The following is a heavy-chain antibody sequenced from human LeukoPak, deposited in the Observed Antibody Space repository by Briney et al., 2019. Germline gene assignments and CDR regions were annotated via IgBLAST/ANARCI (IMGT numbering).Heavy chain of an antibody. CDR3: ARVTSWVWFGELLFDY. Sequence: PGGSLRLSCAASGFTVSSNYMSWVRQAPGKGLEWVSVIYSGGSTYYADSVKGRFTISRDNSKNTLYLQMNSLRAEDTAVYYSARVTSWVWFGELLFDYWGQGTLVTVSS. CDR2: IYSGGST. CDR1: GFTVSSNY. J-gene: IGHJ4*02. D-gene: IGHD3-10*01. V-gene: IGHV3-53*01.